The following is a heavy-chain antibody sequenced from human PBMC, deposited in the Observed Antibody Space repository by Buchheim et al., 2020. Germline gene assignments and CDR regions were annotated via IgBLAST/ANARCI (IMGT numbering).Heavy chain of an antibody. CDR2: IFSGGST. CDR3: AKATTFDY. Sequence: VQLVESGGGLVQPGGSLRLSCAASGFTVSSDYMSWVRQAPGKGLEWVSVIFSGGSTYYADSVKGRFSISRDNSKNNVSLQMNSLRAEDTAVYYCAKATTFDYWGQGTL. V-gene: IGHV3-66*01. CDR1: GFTVSSDY. D-gene: IGHD1-14*01. J-gene: IGHJ4*02.